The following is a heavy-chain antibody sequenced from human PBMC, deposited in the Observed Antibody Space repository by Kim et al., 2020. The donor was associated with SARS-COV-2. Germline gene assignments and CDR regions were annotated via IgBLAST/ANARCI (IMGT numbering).Heavy chain of an antibody. J-gene: IGHJ4*02. CDR1: GVTFNSYS. CDR3: ASLSTCYVWNKFDY. Sequence: GGSLRLSCVASGVTFNSYSMNWVRQAPGKGLVWVSRVNSDGSSKSYADSVKGRFTISRDNARNTLHLQMNSLRAEDTAVYYCASLSTCYVWNKFDYWGQGALVTVSS. D-gene: IGHD3-16*01. V-gene: IGHV3-74*01. CDR2: VNSDGSSK.